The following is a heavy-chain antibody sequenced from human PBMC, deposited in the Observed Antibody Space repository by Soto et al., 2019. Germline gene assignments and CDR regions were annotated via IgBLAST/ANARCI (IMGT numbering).Heavy chain of an antibody. J-gene: IGHJ4*02. Sequence: ASVKVSCKASGYTFTSYYMHWVRQAPGQGLEWMGIINPSGGSTSYAQKFQGRVTMTRDTSTSTVYMELSSLRSEDTAVYYCARDGRRDSSGYYYVPYFDYWGQGTLVTVSS. CDR3: ARDGRRDSSGYYYVPYFDY. D-gene: IGHD3-22*01. CDR1: GYTFTSYY. CDR2: INPSGGST. V-gene: IGHV1-46*01.